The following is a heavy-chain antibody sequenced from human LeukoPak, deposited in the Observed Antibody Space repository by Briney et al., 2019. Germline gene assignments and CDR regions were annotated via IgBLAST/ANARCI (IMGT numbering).Heavy chain of an antibody. CDR1: GFTFRNYG. D-gene: IGHD3-22*01. CDR2: ISSSSSYI. Sequence: PGGSLRLSCAASGFTFRNYGMHWVRQAPGKGLEWVSSISSSSSYIYYADSVKGRFTISRDNAKNSLYLQMNSLRAEDTAVYYCARELPAGGKEYYYDSSGYYRDYWGQGTLVTVSS. V-gene: IGHV3-21*01. CDR3: ARELPAGGKEYYYDSSGYYRDY. J-gene: IGHJ4*02.